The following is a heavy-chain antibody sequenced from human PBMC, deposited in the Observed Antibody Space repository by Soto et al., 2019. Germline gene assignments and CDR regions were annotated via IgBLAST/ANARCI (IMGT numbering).Heavy chain of an antibody. D-gene: IGHD1-7*01. CDR3: ARDRAGTTFGYYYYYGMDV. V-gene: IGHV4-4*07. Sequence: SETLSLTCTVSGGSISSYYWSWIRQPAGKGLEWIGRIYYSGSTNYNPSLKSRVTISVDTSKNQFSLKLSSVTAADTAVYYCARDRAGTTFGYYYYYGMDVWGQGTTVTVSS. CDR1: GGSISSYY. CDR2: IYYSGST. J-gene: IGHJ6*02.